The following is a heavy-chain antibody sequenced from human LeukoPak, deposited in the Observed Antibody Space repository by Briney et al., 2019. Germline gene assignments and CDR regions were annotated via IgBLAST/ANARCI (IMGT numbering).Heavy chain of an antibody. CDR2: ISGYQGST. J-gene: IGHJ4*02. CDR1: GYTFTNYG. CDR3: ARSDLGTIPAGPFNY. Sequence: ASVKVSCKASGYTFTNYGITWVRQAPGQGLEWMGWISGYQGSTKYAQNFQGRVTMTIDTCTSTAYMDLRSLRSDYTAISFCARSDLGTIPAGPFNYWGQGTLVAVSS. D-gene: IGHD5-24*01. V-gene: IGHV1-18*01.